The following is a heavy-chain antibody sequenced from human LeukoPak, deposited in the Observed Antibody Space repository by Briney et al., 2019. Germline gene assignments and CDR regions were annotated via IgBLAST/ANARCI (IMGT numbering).Heavy chain of an antibody. CDR1: GFTFSSYS. CDR2: ISSSSSYI. D-gene: IGHD3-22*01. V-gene: IGHV3-21*01. CDR3: ARDVHYDSSGTKYTTQFYYFDY. J-gene: IGHJ4*02. Sequence: PGGSLRLSCAASGFTFSSYSMNWVRQAPGKGLEWVSSISSSSSYIYYADSVKGRFTISRDNAKNSLYLQMNSLRAEDTAVYYCARDVHYDSSGTKYTTQFYYFDYWGQGTLVTVSS.